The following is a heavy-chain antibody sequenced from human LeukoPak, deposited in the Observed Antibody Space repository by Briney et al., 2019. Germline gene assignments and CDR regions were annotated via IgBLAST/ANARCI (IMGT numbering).Heavy chain of an antibody. V-gene: IGHV3-33*01. Sequence: GRSLRLSCAASGFTFSSYGMHWVRQAPGKGLEWVAVIWYDGSNKYYADSVKGRFTISRDNSKNTLYLQMNSLRAEDTAVYYCARGEVVLWFGESPGAIDYWGQGTLVTVSS. D-gene: IGHD3-10*01. CDR3: ARGEVVLWFGESPGAIDY. CDR2: IWYDGSNK. CDR1: GFTFSSYG. J-gene: IGHJ4*02.